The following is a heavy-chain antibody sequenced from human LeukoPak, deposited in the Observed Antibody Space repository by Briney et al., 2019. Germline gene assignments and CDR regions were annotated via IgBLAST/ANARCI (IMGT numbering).Heavy chain of an antibody. J-gene: IGHJ4*02. V-gene: IGHV3-23*01. CDR2: LSGSDGTT. D-gene: IGHD6-19*01. CDR1: GFTFSSYG. Sequence: GSLRLSCAASGFTFSSYGMSWVRQAPGKGLEWVSTLSGSDGTTYYAGSVKGRFTVSRDNTKNTFYLQMNSLRAEDTAVYYCAKRAPLYSSTPGNYFDSWGQGTLVTVSS. CDR3: AKRAPLYSSTPGNYFDS.